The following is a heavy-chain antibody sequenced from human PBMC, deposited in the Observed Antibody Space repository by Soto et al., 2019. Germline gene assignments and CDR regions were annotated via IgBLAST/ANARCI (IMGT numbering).Heavy chain of an antibody. Sequence: GESLKISCRGSGYSFTSYWIGWVRQMPGKGLEWMGIIYPGDSDTGYSPSFQGQVTISADKSISTAYLQWSSLKASDTAMYYCARDSGYDYHYYYGMDVWGQGTTVTVSS. V-gene: IGHV5-51*01. CDR1: GYSFTSYW. CDR2: IYPGDSDT. CDR3: ARDSGYDYHYYYGMDV. D-gene: IGHD5-12*01. J-gene: IGHJ6*02.